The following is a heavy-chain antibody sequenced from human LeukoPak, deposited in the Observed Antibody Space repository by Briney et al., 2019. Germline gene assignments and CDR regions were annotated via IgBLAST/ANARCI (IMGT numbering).Heavy chain of an antibody. D-gene: IGHD5-18*01. V-gene: IGHV4-4*07. CDR2: IYTSGST. J-gene: IGHJ6*03. CDR3: ARAIEDSYGYKLYYYYYYMDV. CDR1: GGPISSYY. Sequence: SETLSLTCTVSGGPISSYYWSWIRQPAGKGLEWIGRIYTSGSTNYNPSLKSRVTMSVDTSKNQFSQKLSSVTAADTAVYYCARAIEDSYGYKLYYYYYYMDVWGKGTTVTVSS.